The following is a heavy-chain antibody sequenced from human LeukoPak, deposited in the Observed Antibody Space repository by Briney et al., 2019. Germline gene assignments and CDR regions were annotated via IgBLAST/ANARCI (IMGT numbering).Heavy chain of an antibody. CDR3: ARPFRPSYKGHDVLSFDY. V-gene: IGHV3-30*04. Sequence: GGSLRLSCAASGFTFSSYAMHWVRQAPGKGLEWVAVISYDGSNKYYADSVKGRFTISRDNSKNTLYLQMNSLRAEDTAVYYCARPFRPSYKGHDVLSFDYWGQGTLVTVSS. D-gene: IGHD5-12*01. J-gene: IGHJ4*02. CDR1: GFTFSSYA. CDR2: ISYDGSNK.